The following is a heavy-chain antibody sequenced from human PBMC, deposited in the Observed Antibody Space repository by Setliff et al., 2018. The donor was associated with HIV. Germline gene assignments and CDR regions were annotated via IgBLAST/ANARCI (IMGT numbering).Heavy chain of an antibody. CDR1: GFTFSSYA. V-gene: IGHV3-23*01. CDR3: AKDRLADGDVDRDY. D-gene: IGHD3-9*01. Sequence: GGSLRLSCAASGFTFSSYAMSWVRQAPGKGLEWVSAISGSGGSTYYADSVKGRFTISRDNSENTLYLQMNSLRAEDTAVYYCAKDRLADGDVDRDYWGQGTLVTVSS. CDR2: ISGSGGST. J-gene: IGHJ4*02.